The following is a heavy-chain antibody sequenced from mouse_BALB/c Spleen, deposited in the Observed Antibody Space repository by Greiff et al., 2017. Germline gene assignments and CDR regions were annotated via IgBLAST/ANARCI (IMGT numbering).Heavy chain of an antibody. D-gene: IGHD2-4*01. CDR3: ARGGYDYDGAWFAY. Sequence: EVQLQQSGGGLVQPGGSRKLSCAASGFTFSSFGMHWVRQAPEKGLEWVAYISSGSSTIYYADTVKGRFTISRDNPKNTLFLQMTSLRSEDTAMYYCARGGYDYDGAWFAYWGQGTLVTVSA. V-gene: IGHV5-17*02. CDR2: ISSGSSTI. CDR1: GFTFSSFG. J-gene: IGHJ3*01.